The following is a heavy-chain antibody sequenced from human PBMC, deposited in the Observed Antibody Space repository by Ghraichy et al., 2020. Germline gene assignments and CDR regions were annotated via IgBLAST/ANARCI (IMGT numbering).Heavy chain of an antibody. CDR3: ARDQGIAVAAYPVDY. D-gene: IGHD6-19*01. J-gene: IGHJ4*02. CDR1: GGTFSSYA. V-gene: IGHV1-69*13. CDR2: IIPIFGTA. Sequence: VKVSCKASGGTFSSYASSWVQQAPGQGLEWMGGIIPIFGTANYAQKFQGRVTITADESTSTAYMELSSLRSEDTAMYYCARDQGIAVAAYPVDYWGQGTLVTVSS.